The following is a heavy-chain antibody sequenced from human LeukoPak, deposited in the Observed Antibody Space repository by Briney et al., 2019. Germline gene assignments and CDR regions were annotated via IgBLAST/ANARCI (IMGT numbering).Heavy chain of an antibody. J-gene: IGHJ1*01. D-gene: IGHD2-21*02. CDR2: INHSGST. Sequence: SETLSLTCAVYGGSFSGYYWSWIRQPPGKGLEWIGEINHSGSTNYNPSLKSRVTISVDTSRNQFSLKLSSVTAADTAVYYCARGPHIVVVTAIPQYFRHWGQGTLVTVSS. CDR3: ARGPHIVVVTAIPQYFRH. V-gene: IGHV4-34*01. CDR1: GGSFSGYY.